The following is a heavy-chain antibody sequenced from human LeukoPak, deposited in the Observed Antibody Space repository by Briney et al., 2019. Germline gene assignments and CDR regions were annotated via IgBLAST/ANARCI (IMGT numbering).Heavy chain of an antibody. CDR2: ISYDGSNK. D-gene: IGHD2-15*01. CDR3: ARAYCSGGSCYDY. V-gene: IGHV3-30-3*01. J-gene: IGHJ4*02. CDR1: GFTFSSYW. Sequence: PGGSLRLSCAASGFTFSSYWMHWVRQAPGKGLEWVALISYDGSNKYYADSVKGRFTISRDNSKNTLYLQMNSLRAEDTAVYYCARAYCSGGSCYDYWGQGTLVTVSS.